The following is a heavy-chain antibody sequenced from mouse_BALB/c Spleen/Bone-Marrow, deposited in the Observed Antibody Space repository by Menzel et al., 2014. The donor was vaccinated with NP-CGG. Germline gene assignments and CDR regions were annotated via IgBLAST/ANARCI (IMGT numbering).Heavy chain of an antibody. D-gene: IGHD4-1*01. CDR2: ISSGSTAI. J-gene: IGHJ1*01. Sequence: EVQGVESGGGLVQPGGSRKLSCAASGFTFSSFGMHWVRQAPEKGLEWVAYISSGSTAICYADTVKGRFTISRDNPENTLFLQMTSLRSEDTAMYYCARGGNWDDFDVWGAGTTVTVPS. CDR3: ARGGNWDDFDV. CDR1: GFTFSSFG. V-gene: IGHV5-17*02.